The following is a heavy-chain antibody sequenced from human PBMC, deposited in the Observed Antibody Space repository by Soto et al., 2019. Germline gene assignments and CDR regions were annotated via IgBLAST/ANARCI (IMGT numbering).Heavy chain of an antibody. J-gene: IGHJ4*02. CDR2: IYYGGST. CDR1: GRSMSSSDYT. D-gene: IGHD3-22*01. Sequence: SDTLYHTYHRSGRSMSSSDYTRIWIRQPPGKWLEWIGYIYYGGSTYNNPSLQSRVTMSLDRSRNQFSLKLNSVTAADTAVYYCARVRREYDNSGPVDYWGQG. CDR3: ARVRREYDNSGPVDY. V-gene: IGHV4-30-2*01.